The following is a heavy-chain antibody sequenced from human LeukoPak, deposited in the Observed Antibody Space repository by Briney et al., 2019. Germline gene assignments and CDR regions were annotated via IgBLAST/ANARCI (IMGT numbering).Heavy chain of an antibody. CDR2: ISAYNGNT. Sequence: ASVKVSCKASGYTFTSYGISWVRQAPGQGLEWMGWISAYNGNTNYAQKLQGRVTMTTDTSTSTAYMELRSLRSDDTAVYYCARAENYDFWSGYPDPTFDYWGQGTLVTVSS. D-gene: IGHD3-3*01. CDR1: GYTFTSYG. J-gene: IGHJ4*02. V-gene: IGHV1-18*01. CDR3: ARAENYDFWSGYPDPTFDY.